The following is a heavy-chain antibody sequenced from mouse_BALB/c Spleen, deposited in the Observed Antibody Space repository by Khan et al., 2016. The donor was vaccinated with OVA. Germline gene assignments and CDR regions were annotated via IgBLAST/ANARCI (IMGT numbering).Heavy chain of an antibody. J-gene: IGHJ3*01. Sequence: EVMLVESGGDLVKPGGSLKLSCAASGFTFSTYGMSWVRQTPDMRLEWVATISSGGHYTYYPDSVKGRVTISRDNVKNTLYLQMSSLKSEDTAIYYCTRLSYYYNSEGFAYWGQGTLVTVSA. V-gene: IGHV5-6*02. D-gene: IGHD1-1*02. CDR2: ISSGGHYT. CDR3: TRLSYYYNSEGFAY. CDR1: GFTFSTYG.